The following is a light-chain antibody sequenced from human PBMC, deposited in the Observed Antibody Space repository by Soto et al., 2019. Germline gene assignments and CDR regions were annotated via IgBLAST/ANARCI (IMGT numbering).Light chain of an antibody. CDR3: LSFTTATTHV. Sequence: QSALTLPASVSRTPGQSITSSCTGTSSDIGAYDYVSWFQQHPGKAPKLMISEVNNRPSGVSNRFSGSKSGNTAYLTISGLQVEDEAEYFCLSFTTATTHVFGTGSKVTLL. CDR2: EVN. J-gene: IGLJ1*01. V-gene: IGLV2-14*01. CDR1: SSDIGAYDY.